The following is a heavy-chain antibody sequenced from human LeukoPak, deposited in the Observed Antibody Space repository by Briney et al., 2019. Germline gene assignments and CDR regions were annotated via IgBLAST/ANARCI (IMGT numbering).Heavy chain of an antibody. J-gene: IGHJ4*02. CDR2: TYYRSKWYN. Sequence: SQTLSLTCAISGDSVSSNSAAWNWIRQSPSRGLEWLGRTYYRSKWYNDYAVSVKSRITINPDTSKDQFSLQLNSVTPEDTAVYYCARGGRKGDYSAFDYWGQGTLVTVSS. CDR1: GDSVSSNSAA. D-gene: IGHD4-17*01. V-gene: IGHV6-1*01. CDR3: ARGGRKGDYSAFDY.